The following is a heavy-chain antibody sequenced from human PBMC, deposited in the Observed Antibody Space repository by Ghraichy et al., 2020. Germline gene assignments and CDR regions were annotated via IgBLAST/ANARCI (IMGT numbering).Heavy chain of an antibody. CDR1: GFTFSSYA. V-gene: IGHV3-30*04. CDR3: ARAHTTTVVTPSLFYY. D-gene: IGHD4-23*01. J-gene: IGHJ4*02. Sequence: GGSLRLSCAASGFTFSSYAMHWVRQAPGKGLEWVAVISYDGSNKYYADSVKGRFTISRDNSKNTLYLQMNSLRAEDTAVYYCARAHTTTVVTPSLFYYWGQGTLVTVSS. CDR2: ISYDGSNK.